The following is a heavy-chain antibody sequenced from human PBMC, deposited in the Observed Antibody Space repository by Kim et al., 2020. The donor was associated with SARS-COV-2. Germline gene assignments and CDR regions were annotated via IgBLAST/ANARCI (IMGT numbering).Heavy chain of an antibody. CDR3: ARARSTGVTIFGVVIISAFDI. D-gene: IGHD3-3*01. CDR1: GGSISSGGYY. V-gene: IGHV4-31*03. Sequence: SETLSLTCTVSGGSISSGGYYWSWIRQHPGKGLEWIGYIYYSGSTYYNPSLKSRVTISVDTSKNQFSLKLSSVTAADTAVYYCARARSTGVTIFGVVIISAFDIWGQGTMVTVAS. CDR2: IYYSGST. J-gene: IGHJ3*02.